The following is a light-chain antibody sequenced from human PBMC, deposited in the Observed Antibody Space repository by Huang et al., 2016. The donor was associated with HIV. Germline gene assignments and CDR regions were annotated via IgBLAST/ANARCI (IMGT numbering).Light chain of an antibody. CDR1: QSLLHSDGNTY. Sequence: IVMTQTPLSLSVTPGQPATVSCKSNQSLLHSDGNTYLYWYLQRPGQSPQLLIYGVSSRFSGGPDRFSGSGSGTDFTLKISRVEAGDVGIYYCMQSIHLRTFGQGTKLEIK. V-gene: IGKV2-29*03. CDR2: GVS. CDR3: MQSIHLRT. J-gene: IGKJ2*02.